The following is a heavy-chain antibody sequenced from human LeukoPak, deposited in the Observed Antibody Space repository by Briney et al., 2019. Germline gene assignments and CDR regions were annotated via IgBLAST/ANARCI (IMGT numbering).Heavy chain of an antibody. CDR2: ISGSGGST. D-gene: IGHD3-9*01. CDR3: AKDPLTYYDILTGPKFDY. V-gene: IGHV3-23*01. Sequence: GGSLRLSCAASGFTFSSYGMSWVRQAPGKGLEWVSAISGSGGSTYYADSVKGRFTISRDNSKNTLYLQMNSLRAEDTAGYYCAKDPLTYYDILTGPKFDYWGQGTLVTVSS. J-gene: IGHJ4*02. CDR1: GFTFSSYG.